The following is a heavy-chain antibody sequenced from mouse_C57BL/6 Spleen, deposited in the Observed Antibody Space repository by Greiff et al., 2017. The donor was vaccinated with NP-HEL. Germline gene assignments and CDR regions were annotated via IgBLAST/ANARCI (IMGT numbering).Heavy chain of an antibody. CDR2: IWSDGST. J-gene: IGHJ4*01. CDR1: GFSLTSYG. V-gene: IGHV2-6-1*01. D-gene: IGHD1-1*01. CDR3: ARHEDGRHYYAMDY. Sequence: VHLVESGPGLVAPSQSLSITCTVSGFSLTSYGVHWVRQPPGKGLEWLVVIWSDGSTTYNSALKSRLSISKDNSKSQVFLKMNSLQTDDTAMYYCARHEDGRHYYAMDYWGQGTSVTVSS.